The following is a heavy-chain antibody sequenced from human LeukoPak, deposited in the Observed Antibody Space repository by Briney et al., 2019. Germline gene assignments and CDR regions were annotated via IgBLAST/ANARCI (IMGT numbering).Heavy chain of an antibody. J-gene: IGHJ5*02. CDR2: IGSKTYGATT. CDR3: TRGQYTSSA. Sequence: GGSLRLSCAASGFTFDDYTMSWVRQAPGKGLEWVCFIGSKTYGATTQYAASVKGRFTISRDDSKSIAYLQMNSLKTEDPALYYCTRGQYTSSAWGQGTLVTVSS. V-gene: IGHV3-49*04. D-gene: IGHD6-6*01. CDR1: GFTFDDYT.